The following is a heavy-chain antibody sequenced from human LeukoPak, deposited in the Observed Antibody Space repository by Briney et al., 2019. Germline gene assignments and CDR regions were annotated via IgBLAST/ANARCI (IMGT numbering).Heavy chain of an antibody. J-gene: IGHJ4*02. Sequence: GGSLRLSCAASGFTFSSYAMSWVRQAPGKGLEWVSAISGSGGSTYYADSVKGRFTISRDNSKNTLYLQMNSLRAEDTAVYYCARGSLRAAGTSAFDYWGQGTLVTVSS. CDR3: ARGSLRAAGTSAFDY. CDR2: ISGSGGST. V-gene: IGHV3-23*01. CDR1: GFTFSSYA. D-gene: IGHD6-19*01.